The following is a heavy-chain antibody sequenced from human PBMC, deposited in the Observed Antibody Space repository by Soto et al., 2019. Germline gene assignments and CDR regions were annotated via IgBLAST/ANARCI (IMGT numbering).Heavy chain of an antibody. CDR2: INHFGSN. D-gene: IGHD3-3*01. V-gene: IGHV4-34*01. Sequence: QVQLQQWGAGLLKPAETLSLTCAVYGESFSGYYWSWIRQPPGKGLEWIGEINHFGSNNYNPSLKGRVSISVDTYRKQVSLKLTSVTAAVTAVYYCARGQSMTIFGVVTPEAFYIWGQGTMVTVSS. J-gene: IGHJ3*02. CDR3: ARGQSMTIFGVVTPEAFYI. CDR1: GESFSGYY.